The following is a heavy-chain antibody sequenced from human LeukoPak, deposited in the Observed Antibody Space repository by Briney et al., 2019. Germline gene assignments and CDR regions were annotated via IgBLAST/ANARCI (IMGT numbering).Heavy chain of an antibody. V-gene: IGHV4-39*01. D-gene: IGHD3-22*01. CDR2: IYYSGST. J-gene: IGHJ4*02. CDR3: ARRHYYDSSGYYYY. CDR1: GGSISSSSYY. Sequence: SETLSLTCTVSGGSISSSSYYRGWIRQPPGKGLEWIGSIYYSGSTYYNPSLKSRVTISVDTSKNQFSLKLSSVTAADTAVYYCARRHYYDSSGYYYYWGQGTLVTVSS.